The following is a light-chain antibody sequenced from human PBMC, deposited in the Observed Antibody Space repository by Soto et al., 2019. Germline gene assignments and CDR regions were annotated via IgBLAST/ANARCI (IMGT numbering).Light chain of an antibody. J-gene: IGLJ1*01. CDR3: TSYAGGNNV. CDR2: AVN. V-gene: IGLV2-8*01. Sequence: QSALTQPPSASGSPGQSVTISCTGTSSDVGGYNYVSWYQQHPGKVPKLMVYAVNKRPSAVPDRFSGSKSGNTASLTVSGLQAEDEADYYCTSYAGGNNVFGTGTKLTVL. CDR1: SSDVGGYNY.